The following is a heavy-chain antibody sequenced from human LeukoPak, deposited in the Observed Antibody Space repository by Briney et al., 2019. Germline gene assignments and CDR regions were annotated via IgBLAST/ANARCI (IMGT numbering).Heavy chain of an antibody. D-gene: IGHD6-19*01. CDR2: ISSSGSTI. CDR1: GFTFSSYE. Sequence: GGSLRLSCAASGFTFSSYEMNWVRQAPGKGLEWVSYISSSGSTIYYADSVKGRFTISRDNTKNSLYLQMNSLRVEDTAVYYCARDSSGWYHWFDPWGQGTLVTVSS. J-gene: IGHJ5*02. V-gene: IGHV3-48*03. CDR3: ARDSSGWYHWFDP.